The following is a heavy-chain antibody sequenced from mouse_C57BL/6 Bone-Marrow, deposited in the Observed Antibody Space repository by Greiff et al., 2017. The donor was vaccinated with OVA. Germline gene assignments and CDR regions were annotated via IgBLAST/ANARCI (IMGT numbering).Heavy chain of an antibody. D-gene: IGHD2-2*01. V-gene: IGHV1-52*01. Sequence: QVQLKQSGAELVRPGSSVKLSCKASGYTFTSYWMHWVKQRPIQGLEWIGNIDPSDSETHYNQKFKDKATLTVDKSSSTAYMQLSSLTSEDSAVYYCARMVTTRDWYFDVWGTGTTVTVSS. CDR3: ARMVTTRDWYFDV. J-gene: IGHJ1*03. CDR1: GYTFTSYW. CDR2: IDPSDSET.